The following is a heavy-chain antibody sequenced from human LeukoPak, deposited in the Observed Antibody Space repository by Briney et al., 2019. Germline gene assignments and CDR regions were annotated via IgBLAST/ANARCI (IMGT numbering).Heavy chain of an antibody. D-gene: IGHD1-26*01. V-gene: IGHV3-30*03. CDR3: ASLWSYSGSYLDFDY. CDR1: GFTFSSSG. J-gene: IGHJ4*02. CDR2: ISYDGSNK. Sequence: GGSLRLSCAASGFTFSSSGMHWVRQAPGKGLQWVAVISYDGSNKYYTNSVKGRFTISRDNSKNTVYLQMNSLRAEDTAVYYCASLWSYSGSYLDFDYWGQGTLVTVSS.